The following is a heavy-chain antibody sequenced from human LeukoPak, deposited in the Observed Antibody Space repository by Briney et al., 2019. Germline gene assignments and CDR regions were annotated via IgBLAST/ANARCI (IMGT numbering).Heavy chain of an antibody. V-gene: IGHV3-64*04. Sequence: PGGSLRLSCSASGFTFSRYPMHWVRQAPGKGLEYVSAISGNGGSTYYADSVKGRFTISRDNSKNTLYLQMNSLRAEDTAVYYCARDIGYYDSSGYYYGPIDYWGQGTLVTVSS. D-gene: IGHD3-22*01. CDR1: GFTFSRYP. CDR2: ISGNGGST. J-gene: IGHJ4*02. CDR3: ARDIGYYDSSGYYYGPIDY.